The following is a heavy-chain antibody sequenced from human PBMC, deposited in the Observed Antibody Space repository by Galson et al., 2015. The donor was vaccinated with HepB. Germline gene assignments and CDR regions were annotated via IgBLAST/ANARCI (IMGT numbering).Heavy chain of an antibody. Sequence: SVKVSCKVSGYTLTELSMHWVRQAPGKGLEWMGGFDPEDGETIYAQKFQGRVTMTEDTSTDTAYMELSSLRSEDTAVYYCATGFLWPPRTYYFDYWGQGTLVTVSS. D-gene: IGHD2-21*01. CDR3: ATGFLWPPRTYYFDY. CDR2: FDPEDGET. V-gene: IGHV1-24*01. J-gene: IGHJ4*02. CDR1: GYTLTELS.